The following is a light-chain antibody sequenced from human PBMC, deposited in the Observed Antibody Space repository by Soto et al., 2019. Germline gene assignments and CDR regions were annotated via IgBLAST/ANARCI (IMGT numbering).Light chain of an antibody. CDR2: EVN. Sequence: LTQPHSVSESPGKTVIISCTRSSGGIASNSVQWYQQHPGKAPKLMIYEVNKRPSGVPDRFSGSKSGNTASLTVSGLQAEDEADYYCSSYAGSSNVFGTGTKLTVL. V-gene: IGLV2-8*01. CDR1: SGGIASNS. J-gene: IGLJ1*01. CDR3: SSYAGSSNV.